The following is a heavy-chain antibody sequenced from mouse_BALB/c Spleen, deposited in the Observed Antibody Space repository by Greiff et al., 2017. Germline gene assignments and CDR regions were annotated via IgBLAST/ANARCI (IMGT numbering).Heavy chain of an antibody. CDR1: GYSITSGYY. V-gene: IGHV3-6*02. CDR3: ALGSGDWYCDG. Sequence: EVHLVESGPGLVKPSQSLSLTCSVTGYSITSGYYWNWIRQFPGNKLEWMGYISYDGSNNYNPSLTNRISITRDTSKNQFFLKLNSVTTEGTATYYCALGSGDWYCDGWGAGTTGTVSA. CDR2: ISYDGSN. D-gene: IGHD1-3*01. J-gene: IGHJ1*01.